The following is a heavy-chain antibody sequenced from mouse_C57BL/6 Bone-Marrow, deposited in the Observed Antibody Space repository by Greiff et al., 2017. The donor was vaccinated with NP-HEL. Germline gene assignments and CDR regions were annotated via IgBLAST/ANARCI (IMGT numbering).Heavy chain of an antibody. J-gene: IGHJ3*01. CDR3: ANDDYPGFAY. V-gene: IGHV1-4*01. D-gene: IGHD2-4*01. CDR1: GYTFTRYT. CDR2: INPSSGYT. Sequence: VQLQQSGAELARPGASVKMSCKASGYTFTRYTMHWVKQRPGQGLEWIGYINPSSGYTKYNQKFKDKATLTADKSSRTAYMQLSSLTSEDSAVYYCANDDYPGFAYWGQGTLVTVSA.